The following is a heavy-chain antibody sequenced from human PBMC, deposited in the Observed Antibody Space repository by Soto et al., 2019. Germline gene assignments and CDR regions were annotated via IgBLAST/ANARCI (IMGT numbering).Heavy chain of an antibody. D-gene: IGHD2-15*01. Sequence: QVQLVQSGAEVKKPGASVKVSCKASGYTFTSYGIIWVRQAPGQGLEWIGWISAYNGNTNYAQKLQGRVTMTTDTSTSTAYMELRSLRSDDTAVYYCARDRKDIVVVVAATRLNYWGQGTLVTVSS. V-gene: IGHV1-18*01. CDR1: GYTFTSYG. CDR2: ISAYNGNT. J-gene: IGHJ4*02. CDR3: ARDRKDIVVVVAATRLNY.